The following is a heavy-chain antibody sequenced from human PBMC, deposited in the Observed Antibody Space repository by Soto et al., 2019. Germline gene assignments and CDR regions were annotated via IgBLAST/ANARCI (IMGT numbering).Heavy chain of an antibody. CDR3: ARGGVRYFDWPYDAFDI. CDR2: IYYSGST. V-gene: IGHV4-59*01. Sequence: PSETLSLTCTVSGGSISSYYWSWIRQPPGKGLEWIGYIYYSGSTNYNPSLKSRVTISVDTSKNQFSLKLSSVTAADTAVYYCARGGVRYFDWPYDAFDIWGQGTMVTVSS. CDR1: GGSISSYY. D-gene: IGHD3-9*01. J-gene: IGHJ3*02.